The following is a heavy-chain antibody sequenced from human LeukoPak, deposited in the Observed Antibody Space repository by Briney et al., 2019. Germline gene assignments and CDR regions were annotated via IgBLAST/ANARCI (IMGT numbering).Heavy chain of an antibody. J-gene: IGHJ4*02. CDR3: ARSPLYSYGYVDY. Sequence: GGSLRLSCVASGFTFSSYSMSWVRQAPGKGLEWVSVIYSGGSTYYADSVKGRFTISRDNSKNTLYLQMNSLRAGDTAVYYCARSPLYSYGYVDYWGQGTLVTVSS. CDR1: GFTFSSYS. V-gene: IGHV3-66*01. CDR2: IYSGGST. D-gene: IGHD5-18*01.